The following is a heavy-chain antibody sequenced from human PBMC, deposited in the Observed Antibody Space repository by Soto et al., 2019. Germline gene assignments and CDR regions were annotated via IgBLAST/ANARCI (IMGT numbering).Heavy chain of an antibody. V-gene: IGHV3-30-3*01. CDR2: ISYDGSNK. CDR1: EFTFSSYA. D-gene: IGHD4-4*01. CDR3: ARGTVTYYYYYGMDV. Sequence: QVQLVESGGGVVQPGRSLRLSCAASEFTFSSYAIHWVRQAPGKGLEWVAVISYDGSNKYYADSVKGRFTISRDNSKNTLYLQMNSLRAEDTAVYYCARGTVTYYYYYGMDVWGQGTTVTVSS. J-gene: IGHJ6*02.